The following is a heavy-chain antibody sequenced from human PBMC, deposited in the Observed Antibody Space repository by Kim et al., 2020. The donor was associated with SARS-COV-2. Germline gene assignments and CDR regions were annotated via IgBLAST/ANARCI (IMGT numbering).Heavy chain of an antibody. CDR1: GGSISSGGYY. D-gene: IGHD3-10*01. V-gene: IGHV4-31*03. Sequence: SETLSLTCTVSGGSISSGGYYWSWIRQHPGKGLEWIGYIYYSGSTYYNPSLKSRVTISVDTSKNQFSLKLSSVTAADTAVYYCARALDGSGSRRENWFDPWGQGTLVTVSS. CDR3: ARALDGSGSRRENWFDP. J-gene: IGHJ5*02. CDR2: IYYSGST.